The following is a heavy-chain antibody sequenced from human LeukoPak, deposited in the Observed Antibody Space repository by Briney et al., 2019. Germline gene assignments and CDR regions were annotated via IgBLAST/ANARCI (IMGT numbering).Heavy chain of an antibody. CDR1: GGSISSSSYL. J-gene: IGHJ4*02. V-gene: IGHV4-39*07. CDR3: ARTTEDCSSTRCDTDY. Sequence: PSETLSLTCTVSGGSISSSSYLWGWIRQPPGKGLEWIGNIYYSGSTNYNPSLKSRVTISVDTSKNQFSLKLNSVTAADTAVYYCARTTEDCSSTRCDTDYWGQGPLVTVSS. D-gene: IGHD2-2*01. CDR2: IYYSGST.